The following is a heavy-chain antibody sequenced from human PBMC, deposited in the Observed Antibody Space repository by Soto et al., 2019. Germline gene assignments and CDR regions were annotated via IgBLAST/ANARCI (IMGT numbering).Heavy chain of an antibody. V-gene: IGHV4-59*01. CDR2: IYYSGST. J-gene: IGHJ5*02. CDR1: GGSISSYC. Sequence: SETLSLTCTVSGGSISSYCWSWIRQPPGKGLEWIGYIYYSGSTNYNPSLKSRVTISVDTSKNQFSLKLSSVTAADTAVYYCARDRYYDMAGRWFDPWGQGTLVTVSS. CDR3: ARDRYYDMAGRWFDP. D-gene: IGHD3-22*01.